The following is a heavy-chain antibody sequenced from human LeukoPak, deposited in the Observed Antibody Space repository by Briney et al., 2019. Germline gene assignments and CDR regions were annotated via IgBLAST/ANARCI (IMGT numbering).Heavy chain of an antibody. V-gene: IGHV3-30*18. CDR1: GFTFSSYG. CDR3: ANTDYPWVFDP. D-gene: IGHD4/OR15-4a*01. CDR2: ISYDGSNK. J-gene: IGHJ5*02. Sequence: GGSLRLSCAASGFTFSSYGMHWVRQAPGKGLEWVAVISYDGSNKYYADSVKGRFTISRDNSKNTLYLQMNSLRAEDTAVYYCANTDYPWVFDPWGQGTLVTVSS.